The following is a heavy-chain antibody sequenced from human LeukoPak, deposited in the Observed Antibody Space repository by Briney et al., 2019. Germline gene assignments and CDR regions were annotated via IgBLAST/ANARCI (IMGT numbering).Heavy chain of an antibody. CDR2: IIPIFGTA. Sequence: GASVKVSCKASGGTFSSYAISWVRQAPGQGLEWMGGIIPIFGTANYAQKFQGRVTITADESTSTAYMELSSLRSEDTAVYYCARSDYGSGSLDYWGQGTLVTVSS. D-gene: IGHD3-10*01. J-gene: IGHJ4*02. V-gene: IGHV1-69*13. CDR1: GGTFSSYA. CDR3: ARSDYGSGSLDY.